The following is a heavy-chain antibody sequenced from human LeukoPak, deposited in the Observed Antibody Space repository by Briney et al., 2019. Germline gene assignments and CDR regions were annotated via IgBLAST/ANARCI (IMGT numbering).Heavy chain of an antibody. CDR2: MNPNSGNT. J-gene: IGHJ1*01. D-gene: IGHD3-22*01. Sequence: ASVKVSCKASGYTFTSYDINWVRQATGQGLEWMGWMNPNSGNTGYAQKFQGRVTMTRNTSISTAYMELSSLRSEDTAVYYCARGNGYDSSGYYLYFHHWGQGTLVTVSS. CDR3: ARGNGYDSSGYYLYFHH. V-gene: IGHV1-8*01. CDR1: GYTFTSYD.